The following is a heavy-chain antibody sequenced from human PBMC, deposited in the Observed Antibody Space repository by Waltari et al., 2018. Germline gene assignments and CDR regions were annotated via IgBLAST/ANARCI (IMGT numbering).Heavy chain of an antibody. CDR1: GSTFINYE. CDR2: VNPNSGAT. J-gene: IGHJ5*02. Sequence: QVQLVQSGAEELRPGSSVTVSCHAPGSTFINYEINWGRQAAGQGLEWMGWVNPNSGATAYAQKFQGRITMTWDTSKSTAYMEMSSLRSDDTAVLYCARGRDVFANFDYNWFDPWGQGTLVTVSS. V-gene: IGHV1-8*02. D-gene: IGHD2-21*01. CDR3: ARGRDVFANFDYNWFDP.